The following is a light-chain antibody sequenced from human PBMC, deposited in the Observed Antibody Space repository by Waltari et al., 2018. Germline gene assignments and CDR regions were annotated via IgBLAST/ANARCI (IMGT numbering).Light chain of an antibody. Sequence: EIVLTQSPGTLSLSPGERATLSCRASQSVGRYLVWYQQKPGQAPRLLIYHASIRATGNPDRFSGSGSGTDFSLTISRLEPEDFAVYYCQKYESLPATFGQGTKVEI. J-gene: IGKJ1*01. CDR3: QKYESLPAT. V-gene: IGKV3-20*01. CDR1: QSVGRY. CDR2: HAS.